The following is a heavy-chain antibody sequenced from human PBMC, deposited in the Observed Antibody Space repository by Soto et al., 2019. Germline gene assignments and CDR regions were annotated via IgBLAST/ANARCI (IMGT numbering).Heavy chain of an antibody. Sequence: QVQLVESGGGVVQPGGSLRLSCAASGFIFSGYAMHWVRQAPGKGLEWVAVISYDGNTQYYADSVKGRFTVSRDNSNNILYVEMNNLRDEDTAMYYCAKETNAYEINFWGQGTLDTVSP. V-gene: IGHV3-30-3*01. D-gene: IGHD3-9*01. CDR1: GFIFSGYA. CDR2: ISYDGNTQ. J-gene: IGHJ4*02. CDR3: AKETNAYEINF.